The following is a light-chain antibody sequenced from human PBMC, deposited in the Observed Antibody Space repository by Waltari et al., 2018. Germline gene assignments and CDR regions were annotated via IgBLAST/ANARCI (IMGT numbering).Light chain of an antibody. Sequence: QLVLTQSPSASASLGASVKLTCTLSSGHSSNVVAWLQQRPEKGPRYLMKVNSDGSHSRGDEIPDRFSGCSSGAERYLAISNLQSEDEADYYCQTGGHGTWVFGGGTGLTVV. CDR3: QTGGHGTWV. J-gene: IGLJ3*02. CDR1: SGHSSNV. CDR2: VNSDGSH. V-gene: IGLV4-69*01.